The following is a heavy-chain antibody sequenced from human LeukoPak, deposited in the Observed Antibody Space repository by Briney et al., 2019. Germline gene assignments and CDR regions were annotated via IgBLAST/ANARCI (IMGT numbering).Heavy chain of an antibody. CDR2: ISGGSGST. V-gene: IGHV3-23*01. J-gene: IGHJ4*02. CDR3: AKQIWDWGYEGGLDY. D-gene: IGHD5-12*01. Sequence: QAGGSLRLSCAASGFTFSSYALSWVRQAPGKGLEWVSAISGGSGSTYYADSVKGRFTISRDNSKSMLYLQMNSLRAEDTAVYYCAKQIWDWGYEGGLDYWGQGTLVTVSS. CDR1: GFTFSSYA.